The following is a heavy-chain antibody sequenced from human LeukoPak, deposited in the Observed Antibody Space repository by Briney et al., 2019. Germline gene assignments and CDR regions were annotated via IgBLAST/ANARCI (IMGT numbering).Heavy chain of an antibody. CDR2: FLSDGSRT. Sequence: GGSLRLSCAASGFTFSSYWMHWVRQGPGKGLVWVSRFLSDGSRTTYADSVKGRFTISRDNAKSSLYLQMNSLRAEDTAVYYCARDRGGATPYYFDYWGQGTLVTVSS. CDR3: ARDRGGATPYYFDY. D-gene: IGHD1-26*01. V-gene: IGHV3-74*01. J-gene: IGHJ4*02. CDR1: GFTFSSYW.